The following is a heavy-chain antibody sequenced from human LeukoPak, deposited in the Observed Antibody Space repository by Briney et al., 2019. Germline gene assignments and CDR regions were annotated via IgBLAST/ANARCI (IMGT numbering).Heavy chain of an antibody. CDR3: ARAGGDTTSSQDLDF. V-gene: IGHV4-59*11. CDR2: ISYSGNI. D-gene: IGHD6-6*01. J-gene: IGHJ4*02. Sequence: SETLSLTWTVSGXSINSHYRSWIRQPPGKGLESIGYISYSGNIDYNPSLKSRVTISVDTSKNQLSLEMSSVTAADTAVYYCARAGGDTTSSQDLDFWGQGTLVTVSS. CDR1: GXSINSHY.